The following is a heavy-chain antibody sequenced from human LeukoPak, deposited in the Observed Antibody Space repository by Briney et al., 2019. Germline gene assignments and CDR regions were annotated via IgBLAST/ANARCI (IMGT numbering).Heavy chain of an antibody. V-gene: IGHV3-30*04. CDR2: ISYDGSNK. Sequence: GGSLRLSCAASGFTFSSYAMHWVRQAPGKGLEWVAVISYDGSNKYYADSVKGRFTISRDNSKNTLYLQMNSLRAEDTAVYYCARETYGDPAADYWGQGTLVTVSS. J-gene: IGHJ4*02. CDR1: GFTFSSYA. D-gene: IGHD4-17*01. CDR3: ARETYGDPAADY.